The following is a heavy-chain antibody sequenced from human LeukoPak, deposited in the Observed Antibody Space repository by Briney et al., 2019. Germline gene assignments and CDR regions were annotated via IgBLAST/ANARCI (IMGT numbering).Heavy chain of an antibody. V-gene: IGHV4-31*03. J-gene: IGHJ5*02. CDR2: IYYSGST. CDR3: ARRSEYHWFDP. CDR1: VGSISSGGYY. Sequence: SETLSLTCTVSVGSISSGGYYWSWIRQHPGKGLEWIGYIYYSGSTYYNPSLKSRVTISVDTSRNQFSLRLSSVTAADTAVYYCARRSEYHWFDPWGQGTLVTVSS. D-gene: IGHD2-2*01.